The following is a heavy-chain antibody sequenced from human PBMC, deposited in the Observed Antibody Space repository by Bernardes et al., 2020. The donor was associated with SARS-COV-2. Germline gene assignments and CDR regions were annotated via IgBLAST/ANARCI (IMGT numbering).Heavy chain of an antibody. J-gene: IGHJ1*01. D-gene: IGHD5-18*01. CDR3: ARVAGYRYGFGDEYFQH. Sequence: SETLSLTCTVSGVSISSSNYFWGWIRQPQGKGLAWIGNILYSGSTYYNPSLQSRVTISVDTSKNQFSLKLSSVTAEETAVYYCARVAGYRYGFGDEYFQHWGQGTLVTVSS. V-gene: IGHV4-39*01. CDR1: GVSISSSNYF. CDR2: ILYSGST.